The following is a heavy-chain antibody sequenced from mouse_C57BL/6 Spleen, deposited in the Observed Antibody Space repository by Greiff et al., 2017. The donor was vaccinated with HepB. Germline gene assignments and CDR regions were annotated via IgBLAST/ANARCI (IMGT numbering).Heavy chain of an antibody. Sequence: QVHVKQSGPGLVQPSQSLSITCTVSGFSLTSYGVHWVRQSPGKGLEWLGVIWSGGSTDYNAAFISRLSISKDNSKSQVFFKMNSLQADDTAIYYCARGGGSSYGGYAMDYWGQGTSVTVSS. D-gene: IGHD1-1*01. V-gene: IGHV2-2*01. CDR1: GFSLTSYG. CDR2: IWSGGST. CDR3: ARGGGSSYGGYAMDY. J-gene: IGHJ4*01.